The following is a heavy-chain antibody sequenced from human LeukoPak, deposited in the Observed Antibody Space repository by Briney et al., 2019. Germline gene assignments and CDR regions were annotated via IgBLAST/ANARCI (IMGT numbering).Heavy chain of an antibody. CDR2: IKQDGSEK. CDR1: GFTFGSYW. D-gene: IGHD6-25*01. CDR3: ANGFTVVDY. V-gene: IGHV3-7*03. Sequence: GGSLRLSCAASGFTFGSYWMSWVRQAPGKGLEWVANIKQDGSEKYYVDSVKGRFTISRDNSKNTLYLQMNSLRAEDTAVYYCANGFTVVDYWGQGTLVTVSS. J-gene: IGHJ4*02.